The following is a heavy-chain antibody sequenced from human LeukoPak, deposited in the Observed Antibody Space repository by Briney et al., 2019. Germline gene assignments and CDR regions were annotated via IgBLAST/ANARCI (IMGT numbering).Heavy chain of an antibody. CDR1: GFTFSSYW. Sequence: GGSLRLSCAASGFTFSSYWMHWVRQAPGKGLVWVSRINSDGSSTSYADSVKGRFTISRDNAKNTLYMQMNSLRAEDTAVYYCGRGGSGSTFDYWGQGTLVTVSS. CDR2: INSDGSST. D-gene: IGHD1-26*01. V-gene: IGHV3-74*01. J-gene: IGHJ4*02. CDR3: GRGGSGSTFDY.